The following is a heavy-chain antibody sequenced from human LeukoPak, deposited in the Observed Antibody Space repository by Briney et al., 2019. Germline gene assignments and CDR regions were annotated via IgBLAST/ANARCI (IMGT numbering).Heavy chain of an antibody. D-gene: IGHD6-13*01. V-gene: IGHV3-23*01. CDR3: AKGSAAAGSVVVIIDY. Sequence: GGSLRLSCAASGFTFSSYAMSWVRQAPGKGLEWVSAISGSGGSTYYADSVKGRFTISRDNSKNTLYLRMNSLRAEDTAVYYCAKGSAAAGSVVVIIDYWGQGTLVTVSS. J-gene: IGHJ4*02. CDR1: GFTFSSYA. CDR2: ISGSGGST.